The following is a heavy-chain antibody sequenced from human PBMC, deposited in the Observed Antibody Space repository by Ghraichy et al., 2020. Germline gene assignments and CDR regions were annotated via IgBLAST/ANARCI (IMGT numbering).Heavy chain of an antibody. Sequence: SVKVSCTASGYTFTKYGISWVRQAPGQGLEWIGYISPYTGNTDYVRKLQGRVTMTTDSSANRASLEVRNLRSADTAIYYFARGGTVPGMDFWGQGTLVTVSS. V-gene: IGHV1-18*01. D-gene: IGHD1-1*01. CDR3: ARGGTVPGMDF. CDR1: GYTFTKYG. J-gene: IGHJ4*02. CDR2: ISPYTGNT.